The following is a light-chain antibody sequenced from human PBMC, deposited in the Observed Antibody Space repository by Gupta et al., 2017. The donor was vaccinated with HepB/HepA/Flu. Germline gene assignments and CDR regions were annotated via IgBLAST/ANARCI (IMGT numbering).Light chain of an antibody. CDR2: DAP. V-gene: IGKV3-11*01. J-gene: IGKJ4*01. CDR3: QQRNIWPLT. CDR1: QSVSSY. Sequence: IVLTQSPATLSLSPGERATLSCRDSQSVSSYLPWYQQKPGEAPRLLIDDAPKRAAGIQARCSGSGCGKDCTLTISSLEPEDFAVYYWQQRNIWPLTFGGGTKVEIK.